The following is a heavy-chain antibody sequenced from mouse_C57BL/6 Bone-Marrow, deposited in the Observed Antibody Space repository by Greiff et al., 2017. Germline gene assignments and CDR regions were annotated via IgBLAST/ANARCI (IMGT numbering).Heavy chain of an antibody. CDR2: IWGDGST. V-gene: IGHV2-3*01. Sequence: VQVVESGPGLVAPSQSLSITCTVSGFSLTSYGVSWVRQPPGKGLEWLGVIWGDGSTTYHSALISRLSISKDNSKCQVFLKLNSRQTDDTATYYCAKPGDCYYLYYAMDYWGQGTSVTVSS. D-gene: IGHD2-3*01. CDR3: AKPGDCYYLYYAMDY. CDR1: GFSLTSYG. J-gene: IGHJ4*01.